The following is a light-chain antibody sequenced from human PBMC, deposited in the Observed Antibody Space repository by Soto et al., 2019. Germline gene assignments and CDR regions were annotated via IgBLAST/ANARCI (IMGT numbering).Light chain of an antibody. Sequence: EVVLSQSPSTLSSSTGERATLSCRASQSVSTYLAWYQQRPGQAPRLLIYDASYRATDIPPRFSGSGSGTDFTLTISSLEPEDFAVYYCQQRRSWPPTITFGQGTRLAI. J-gene: IGKJ5*01. CDR3: QQRRSWPPTIT. V-gene: IGKV3-11*01. CDR2: DAS. CDR1: QSVSTY.